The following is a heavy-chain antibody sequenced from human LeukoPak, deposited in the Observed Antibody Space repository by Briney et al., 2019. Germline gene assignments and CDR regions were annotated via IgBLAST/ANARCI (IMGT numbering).Heavy chain of an antibody. Sequence: SETLSLTCAVYGGSFSGYYWSWIRQPPGKGLEWIGEINHSGSTNYNPSLKSRVTISVDTSKNQFSLKLSSVTAADTAVYYCAREKITMVRGVITCHYYYGMDVWGQGTTVTVSS. J-gene: IGHJ6*02. D-gene: IGHD3-10*01. V-gene: IGHV4-34*01. CDR1: GGSFSGYY. CDR3: AREKITMVRGVITCHYYYGMDV. CDR2: INHSGST.